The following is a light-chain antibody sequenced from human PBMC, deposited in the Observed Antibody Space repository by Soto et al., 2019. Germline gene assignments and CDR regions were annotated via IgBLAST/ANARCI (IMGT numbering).Light chain of an antibody. J-gene: IGLJ1*01. CDR1: SSDVGGYNY. Sequence: QSVLTQPPSVSGSPGQSVTISCTGTSSDVGGYNYVSWYQQHPGKAPKLMIYDVTKRPSGVPDRFSGSKSGNTASLTISGLQAEDEADYYCYSYAGSYTFYVFGTGTKVTAL. V-gene: IGLV2-11*01. CDR3: YSYAGSYTFYV. CDR2: DVT.